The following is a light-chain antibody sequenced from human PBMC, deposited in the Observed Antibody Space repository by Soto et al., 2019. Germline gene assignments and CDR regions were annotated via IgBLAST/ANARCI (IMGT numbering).Light chain of an antibody. V-gene: IGLV1-40*01. CDR3: QTYDSSLFGLV. CDR2: GNS. CDR1: SSNIGAGYD. J-gene: IGLJ1*01. Sequence: QSVLTQPPSVSGAPGQRVTISCTGSSSNIGAGYDVHWYQQLLGTAPKLLIYGNSNRPSGVPDRFSGSKSGSSASLAITGLHAEDEADYYCQTYDSSLFGLVFGTGTNVTVL.